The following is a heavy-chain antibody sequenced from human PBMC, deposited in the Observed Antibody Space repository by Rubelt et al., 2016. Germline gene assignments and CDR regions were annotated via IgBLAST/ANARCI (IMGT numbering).Heavy chain of an antibody. J-gene: IGHJ6*02. V-gene: IGHV3-21*01. CDR3: ARVLRGYSYGYYYYGMDV. D-gene: IGHD5-18*01. CDR2: IIISSSFI. Sequence: GKGLEWVSSIIISSSFIYYADSVKGRFTISRDNARNTLYLEMNSLRAEDTAVYYCARVLRGYSYGYYYYGMDVWGQGTTVTVSS.